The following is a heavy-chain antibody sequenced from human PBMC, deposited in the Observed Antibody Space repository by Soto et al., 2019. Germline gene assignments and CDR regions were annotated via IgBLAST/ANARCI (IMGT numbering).Heavy chain of an antibody. Sequence: GASVKVSCKASGYTFTSYDINWVRQATGQGLEWMGWMNPNSGNTGYAQKFQGRVTMTRNTSISTAYMGLSSLRSEDTAVYYCARGTGCSGGSCSDAFDIWGQGTMVTVSS. V-gene: IGHV1-8*01. D-gene: IGHD2-15*01. CDR1: GYTFTSYD. CDR3: ARGTGCSGGSCSDAFDI. CDR2: MNPNSGNT. J-gene: IGHJ3*02.